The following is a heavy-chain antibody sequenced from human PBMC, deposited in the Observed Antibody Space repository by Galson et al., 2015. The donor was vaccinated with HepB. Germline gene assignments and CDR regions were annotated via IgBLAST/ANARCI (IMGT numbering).Heavy chain of an antibody. J-gene: IGHJ4*02. V-gene: IGHV3-30*03. CDR2: ISKAGAEQ. CDR1: GFSFTSYV. Sequence: SLRLSCAASGFSFTSYVMHWARQAPGKGLEWVAVISKAGAEQYYPDSVRGRFTISRDNTRNTLYLQMNSLRVDDTAVYYCARECPGGSCWDYWGQGTLVTVSS. D-gene: IGHD2-15*01. CDR3: ARECPGGSCWDY.